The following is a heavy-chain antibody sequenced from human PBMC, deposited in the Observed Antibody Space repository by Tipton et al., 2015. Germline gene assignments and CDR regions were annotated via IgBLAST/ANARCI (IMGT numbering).Heavy chain of an antibody. J-gene: IGHJ4*02. CDR3: ARDYYDTSGYYYAGYFDY. Sequence: QSGAEVKKPGASVKVSCKASGYTFIDYFIHWVRQAPGQGLEWMGWINPNSGGTNYAQKFQGWVTMTRATSISTACMELSRLRSDDTAVYYCARDYYDTSGYYYAGYFDYWGQGTLVTVSS. D-gene: IGHD3-22*01. CDR1: GYTFIDYF. V-gene: IGHV1-2*04. CDR2: INPNSGGT.